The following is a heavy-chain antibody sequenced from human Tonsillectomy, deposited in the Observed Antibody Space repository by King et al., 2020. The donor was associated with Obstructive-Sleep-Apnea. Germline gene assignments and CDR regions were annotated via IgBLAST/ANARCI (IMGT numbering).Heavy chain of an antibody. Sequence: VQLQESGPGLVKPSETLSLTCSVSGGSINNYYWSWIRQPPGKGLEWIGYMYYSWNTNFNPSLKSRVTISADTSKIQFSLRLSSVTAADKAVYYCARHRGVEDYGGYGDYFDYWGQGTLVTVSS. V-gene: IGHV4-59*08. CDR1: GGSINNYY. D-gene: IGHD5-12*01. CDR2: MYYSWNT. J-gene: IGHJ4*02. CDR3: ARHRGVEDYGGYGDYFDY.